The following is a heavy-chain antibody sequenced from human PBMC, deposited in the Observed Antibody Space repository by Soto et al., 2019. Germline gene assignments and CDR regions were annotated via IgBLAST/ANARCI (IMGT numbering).Heavy chain of an antibody. Sequence: EVQLLESGGGLVQPGGSLRLSCAASGFTFSSYAMSWVRQAPGKGLEWVSAISGSGGSTYYADSVKGRFTFSRDNSKKTRYLQMNSLRAEDTAVYYCAKTGYSSSWHASRQSSQSHFDYWGQGTLVTVSS. J-gene: IGHJ4*02. D-gene: IGHD6-13*01. V-gene: IGHV3-23*01. CDR1: GFTFSSYA. CDR3: AKTGYSSSWHASRQSSQSHFDY. CDR2: ISGSGGST.